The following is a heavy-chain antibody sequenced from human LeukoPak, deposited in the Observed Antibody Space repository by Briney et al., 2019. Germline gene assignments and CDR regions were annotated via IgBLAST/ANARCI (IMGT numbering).Heavy chain of an antibody. Sequence: SETLSLTCTVSGGSMSSYYWNWIRQPPGKRLEWIGYIYYSGTTNYNPSLKSRVSMSVDTSKNQFSLKLSSVTAADTAVYYCARAVTKCWFDLWGQGTLVPVSS. CDR2: IYYSGTT. CDR3: ARAVTKCWFDL. CDR1: GGSMSSYY. V-gene: IGHV4-59*01. J-gene: IGHJ5*02. D-gene: IGHD4-17*01.